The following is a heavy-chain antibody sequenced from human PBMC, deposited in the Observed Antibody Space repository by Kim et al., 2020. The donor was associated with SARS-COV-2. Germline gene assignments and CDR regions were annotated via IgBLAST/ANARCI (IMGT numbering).Heavy chain of an antibody. D-gene: IGHD3-10*01. CDR1: GGSISSYY. CDR3: ARVSLLFGEFHFNAFDI. CDR2: IYYSGST. J-gene: IGHJ3*02. V-gene: IGHV4-59*13. Sequence: SETLSLTCTVSGGSISSYYWSWIRQPPGKGLEWIGDIYYSGSTNYNPSLKSRVTISVDTSKNQFSLKLSSVTAADTAVYYCARVSLLFGEFHFNAFDIWGQGTTVTVSS.